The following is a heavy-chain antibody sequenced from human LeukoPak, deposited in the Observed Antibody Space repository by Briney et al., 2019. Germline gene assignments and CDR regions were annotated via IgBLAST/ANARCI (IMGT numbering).Heavy chain of an antibody. Sequence: PSETLSLTCTVSGGSINSGGYYWSWIRQHPGKGLEWIGYIYYSGSTYYNPSLKSRVTISVDTSKNQFSLKLSSVTAAGTAVYYCARGRHGDYVFWFDPWGQGTLVTVSS. J-gene: IGHJ5*02. CDR1: GGSINSGGYY. CDR3: ARGRHGDYVFWFDP. CDR2: IYYSGST. V-gene: IGHV4-31*03. D-gene: IGHD4-17*01.